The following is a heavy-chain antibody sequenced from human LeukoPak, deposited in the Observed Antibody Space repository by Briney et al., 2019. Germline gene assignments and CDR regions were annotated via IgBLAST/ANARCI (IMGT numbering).Heavy chain of an antibody. CDR2: IIPIFGTA. J-gene: IGHJ4*02. Sequence: SVKVSCKASGGTFSYAINWVRQAPGQGLEWMGGIIPIFGTANYAQKFQGRVTITTDESTSTAYMELSSLRSEDTAVYYCARAATVVVPARFDYWGQGTLVTVSS. D-gene: IGHD2-2*01. V-gene: IGHV1-69*05. CDR1: GGTFSYA. CDR3: ARAATVVVPARFDY.